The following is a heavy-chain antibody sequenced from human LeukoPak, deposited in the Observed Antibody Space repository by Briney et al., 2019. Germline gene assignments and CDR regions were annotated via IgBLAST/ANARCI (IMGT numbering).Heavy chain of an antibody. D-gene: IGHD5-18*01. CDR3: ARARSDTACFGY. Sequence: SETLSLSCAVSGGSFSGYYWSWIRQPPGKGLEWIGEINHSGSTNYNPSLKSRVTISVDTSKNQFSLKLSSVTAADTAVYYCARARSDTACFGYWGQGNLVTVSS. CDR2: INHSGST. J-gene: IGHJ4*02. CDR1: GGSFSGYY. V-gene: IGHV4-34*01.